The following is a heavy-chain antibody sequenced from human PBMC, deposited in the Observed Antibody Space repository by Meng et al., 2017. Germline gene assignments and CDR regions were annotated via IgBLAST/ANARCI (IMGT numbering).Heavy chain of an antibody. CDR3: ARDGLRADLQNAFAI. J-gene: IGHJ3*02. V-gene: IGHV1-18*01. CDR2: ISAYNGNT. D-gene: IGHD3/OR15-3a*01. Sequence: ASVKVSCKASGYTFTSYGISWVRQAPGQGLEWMGWISAYNGNTNYAQKLQGRVTMTTDTSTSTAYMELRSLRSDDTAVYYCARDGLRADLQNAFAIWGQGTMVTVSS. CDR1: GYTFTSYG.